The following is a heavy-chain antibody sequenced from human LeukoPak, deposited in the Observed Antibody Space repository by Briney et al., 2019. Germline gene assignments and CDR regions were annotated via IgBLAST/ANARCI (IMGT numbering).Heavy chain of an antibody. J-gene: IGHJ3*02. Sequence: GGSLRLSCAASGFTFSSYAMRWVRQAPGKGLEWVAVISYDGSNKYYADSVKGRFTISRDNSKNTLYLQMNSLRAEDTAVYYCATGGWGTTVTTRGAFDIWGQGTMVTVSS. D-gene: IGHD4-17*01. CDR1: GFTFSSYA. CDR2: ISYDGSNK. CDR3: ATGGWGTTVTTRGAFDI. V-gene: IGHV3-30*14.